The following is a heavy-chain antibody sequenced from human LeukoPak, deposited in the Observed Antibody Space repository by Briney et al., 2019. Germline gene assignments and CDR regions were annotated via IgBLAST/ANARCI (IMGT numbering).Heavy chain of an antibody. Sequence: SETLSLTCTVSGGSISSSSYYWAWVRQPPGEGLEWVGSIYYTGRTYYSPSLKSRVTISVDMSKNQFSLKLGSVTAADTAVFYCASWVGTGSYADYWGQGNLVTVSS. V-gene: IGHV4-39*01. D-gene: IGHD1-1*01. J-gene: IGHJ4*02. CDR1: GGSISSSSYY. CDR3: ASWVGTGSYADY. CDR2: IYYTGRT.